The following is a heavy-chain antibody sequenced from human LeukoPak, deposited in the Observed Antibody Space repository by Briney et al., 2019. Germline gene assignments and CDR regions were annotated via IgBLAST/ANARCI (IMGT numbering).Heavy chain of an antibody. V-gene: IGHV3-7*01. CDR3: ARDYYYDSSSYYYEPEYFQH. CDR1: GFTFSSYW. CDR2: IKQDGSEK. D-gene: IGHD3-22*01. J-gene: IGHJ1*01. Sequence: GGSLRLSCAASGFTFSSYWMSRVRQAPGKGLEWVANIKQDGSEKYYVDSVKGRFTISRDNAKNSLYLQMNSLRAEDTAVYYCARDYYYDSSSYYYEPEYFQHWGQGTLVTVSS.